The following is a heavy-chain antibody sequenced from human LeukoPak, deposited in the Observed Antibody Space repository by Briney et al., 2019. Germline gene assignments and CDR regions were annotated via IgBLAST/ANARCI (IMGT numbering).Heavy chain of an antibody. D-gene: IGHD3-10*01. CDR3: ARDAAPGEGYYFDY. J-gene: IGHJ4*02. V-gene: IGHV3-53*01. Sequence: GGSLRLSCAASGFTVSSNYMSWVRQAPGKGLEWVSVIYSGGSTYYADSVKGRFTISRDNSKSTLYLQMNSLRAEDTAVYYCARDAAPGEGYYFDYWGQGTLVTVSS. CDR2: IYSGGST. CDR1: GFTVSSNY.